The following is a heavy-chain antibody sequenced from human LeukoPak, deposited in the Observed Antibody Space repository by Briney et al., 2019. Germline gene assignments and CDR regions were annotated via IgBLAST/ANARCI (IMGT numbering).Heavy chain of an antibody. V-gene: IGHV3-21*01. CDR3: VNGDYREC. CDR2: IGYTSSDR. D-gene: IGHD4-17*01. Sequence: GGSLRLSCAASGFSFSTYTMNWVRQAPGKGLEWVSSIGYTSSDRYYADSVKGRFTISRDNAKNSLYLQMNSLRADDTAMYYCVNGDYRECWGQGTRVTVSS. J-gene: IGHJ4*02. CDR1: GFSFSTYT.